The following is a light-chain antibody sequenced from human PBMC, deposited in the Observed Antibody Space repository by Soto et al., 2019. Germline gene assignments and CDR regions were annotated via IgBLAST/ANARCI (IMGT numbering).Light chain of an antibody. CDR1: QSVSSSY. V-gene: IGKV3-20*01. CDR2: GAS. CDR3: QQYGSSPPKT. Sequence: EIVLTQSPGTLSLSPGDRATLSCRASQSVSSSYLAWYQQKPGQAPRLLIHGASSRATGIPDRFSGSGSGTDFTLTISRLEPEDFAVYYCQQYGSSPPKTFGQGTKVEIK. J-gene: IGKJ1*01.